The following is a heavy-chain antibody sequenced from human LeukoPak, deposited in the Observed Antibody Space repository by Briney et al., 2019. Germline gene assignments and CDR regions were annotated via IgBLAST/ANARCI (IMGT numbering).Heavy chain of an antibody. CDR3: ARVYDSSGLDP. V-gene: IGHV4-34*01. CDR2: INHSGST. J-gene: IGHJ5*02. D-gene: IGHD3-22*01. Sequence: SETLSLTCAVYGGSFSGYYWSWIRQPPGKGLEWIGEINHSGSTNYNPSLKSRVTISVDTSKNQFSLKLSSVTAADTAVYYCARVYDSSGLDPWGQGTLVTVSS. CDR1: GGSFSGYY.